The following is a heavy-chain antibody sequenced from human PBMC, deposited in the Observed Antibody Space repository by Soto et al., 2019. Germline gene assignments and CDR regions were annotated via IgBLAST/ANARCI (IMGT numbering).Heavy chain of an antibody. V-gene: IGHV1-69*02. Sequence: GASVKVSCKASGGTFSSYTISWVRQAPGQGLEWMGRIIPILGIANYAQKFQGRVTITADKSTSTAYMELSSLRSEDTAVYYCASLFYGDYVRFDYWGQGTLVTVSS. J-gene: IGHJ4*02. CDR3: ASLFYGDYVRFDY. CDR1: GGTFSSYT. D-gene: IGHD4-17*01. CDR2: IIPILGIA.